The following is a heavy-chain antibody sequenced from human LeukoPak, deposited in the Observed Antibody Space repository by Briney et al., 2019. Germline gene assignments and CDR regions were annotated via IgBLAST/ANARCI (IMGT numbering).Heavy chain of an antibody. CDR2: IYYSGST. CDR3: ASRPHSRGYSYGRYWYFDL. CDR1: GGSISSSSYY. Sequence: PSETLSLTCTVSGGSISSSSYYWGWIRQPPGKGLEWIGSIYYSGSTYYNPSLKSRVTISVDTSKNQFSLKLSSVTAADTAVYYCASRPHSRGYSYGRYWYFDLWGRGTLVTVSS. J-gene: IGHJ2*01. V-gene: IGHV4-39*01. D-gene: IGHD5-18*01.